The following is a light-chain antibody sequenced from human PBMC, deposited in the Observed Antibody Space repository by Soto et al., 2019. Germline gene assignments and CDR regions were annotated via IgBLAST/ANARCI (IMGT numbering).Light chain of an antibody. CDR1: SSDVGGYNY. Sequence: QSVLTHPASVSGSPGQSLTISCTGTSSDVGGYNYVSWYQQHPGKAPKLLIYEVSYRPSGVSNRFSGSKSGNAASLTISGLKDEDEADYYCTSYTSSITYVFGTGTKVTVL. J-gene: IGLJ1*01. V-gene: IGLV2-14*01. CDR2: EVS. CDR3: TSYTSSITYV.